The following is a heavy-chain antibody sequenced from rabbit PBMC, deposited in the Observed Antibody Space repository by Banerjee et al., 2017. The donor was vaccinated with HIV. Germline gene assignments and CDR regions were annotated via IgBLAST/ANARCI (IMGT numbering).Heavy chain of an antibody. Sequence: QSLEESGGDLVKPGASLKLTCTASGFSFSSDYYMCWVRQAPGKGLEWIACIYAGSSDSTYYASWAKGRLTISRTSSTTVTLQMTSLTAADTATYFCVREDSAYWGYQFNLWGQGTLVTVS. CDR1: GFSFSSDYY. CDR3: VREDSAYWGYQFNL. V-gene: IGHV1S40*01. D-gene: IGHD1-1*01. CDR2: IYAGSSDST. J-gene: IGHJ4*01.